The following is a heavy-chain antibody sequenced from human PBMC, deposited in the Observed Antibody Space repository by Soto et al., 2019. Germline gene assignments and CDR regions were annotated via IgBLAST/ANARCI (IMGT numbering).Heavy chain of an antibody. CDR3: TTDWGYDSGWYLGYYYYYMDV. D-gene: IGHD6-19*01. Sequence: GGSLRLSCAASGFTFSNAWMSWVRQAPGKGLEWVGRIKSKTDGGTTDYAAPVKGRFTISRDDSKNTLYLQMNSLKTEDTAVYYCTTDWGYDSGWYLGYYYYYMDVWGKGTTVTVSS. CDR1: GFTFSNAW. J-gene: IGHJ6*03. CDR2: IKSKTDGGTT. V-gene: IGHV3-15*01.